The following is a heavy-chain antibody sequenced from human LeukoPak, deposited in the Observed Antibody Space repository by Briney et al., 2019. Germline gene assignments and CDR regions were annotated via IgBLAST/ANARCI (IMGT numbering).Heavy chain of an antibody. Sequence: SQTLSLTCTVSGGSISSGGYYWSWIRQHPGKGLEWIGYIFDGGNTYYNPSLKSRVTISVDTSKNQLSLNLTSVTAADTAVFYCARDRKGWIQLDYWGQGTLVTVSS. CDR3: ARDRKGWIQLDY. CDR2: IFDGGNT. V-gene: IGHV4-31*03. D-gene: IGHD5-18*01. CDR1: GGSISSGGYY. J-gene: IGHJ4*02.